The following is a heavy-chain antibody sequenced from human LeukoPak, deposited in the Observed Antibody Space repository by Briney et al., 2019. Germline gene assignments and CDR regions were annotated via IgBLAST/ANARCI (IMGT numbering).Heavy chain of an antibody. CDR2: INPSGGST. D-gene: IGHD3-9*01. CDR3: ARGCYDILTGYCFDY. Sequence: ASVKVSCKASGYTFTSYYMHWVRQAPGQGREGMGIINPSGGSTIYAKKFQGRVTITRDTSTSTVYMELSSLRSEDTAVYYCARGCYDILTGYCFDYWGQGTLVTVSS. V-gene: IGHV1-46*03. J-gene: IGHJ4*02. CDR1: GYTFTSYY.